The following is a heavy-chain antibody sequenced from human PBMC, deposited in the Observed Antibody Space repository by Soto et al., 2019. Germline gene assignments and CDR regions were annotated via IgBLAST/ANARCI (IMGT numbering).Heavy chain of an antibody. Sequence: SSETLSLTCTVSGGSISSGDYYRSWIRQPPGKGLEWIGYIYYSGSTYYNPSLKSRVIVSVDTSKNQFSLKLSSVTAADTAVYHCARGQYYYDSSAYYSGAYRLRNWFDPWGQGTLVTVSS. CDR2: IYYSGST. J-gene: IGHJ5*02. CDR3: ARGQYYYDSSAYYSGAYRLRNWFDP. CDR1: GGSISSGDYY. D-gene: IGHD3-22*01. V-gene: IGHV4-30-4*01.